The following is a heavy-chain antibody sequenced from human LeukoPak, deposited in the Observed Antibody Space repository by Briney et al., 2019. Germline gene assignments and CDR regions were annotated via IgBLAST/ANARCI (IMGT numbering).Heavy chain of an antibody. CDR1: GGTFSSYA. CDR2: IIPIFGIA. V-gene: IGHV1-69*04. D-gene: IGHD3-22*01. CDR3: ASYYYDSSGYYYPLDY. J-gene: IGHJ4*02. Sequence: SVKVSCTASGGTFSSYAMSWARQAPGQGLEWMGKIIPIFGIANYAQKFQGRVTITADKSTSTAYMELSSLRSEDTAVYYCASYYYDSSGYYYPLDYWGQGTLVTVSS.